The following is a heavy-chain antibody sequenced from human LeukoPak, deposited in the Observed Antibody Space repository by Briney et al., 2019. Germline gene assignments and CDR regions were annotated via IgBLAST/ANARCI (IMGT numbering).Heavy chain of an antibody. J-gene: IGHJ3*02. Sequence: PSETLSLTCTVSGGSISSYYWSWIRQPPGKGLEWIGYIYYSGSTNYNPSLKSRVTISVDTSKNQFSLKLSSATAADTAVYYCARGALYYYDSSGFDAFDIWGQGTMVTVSS. CDR2: IYYSGST. V-gene: IGHV4-59*01. D-gene: IGHD3-22*01. CDR3: ARGALYYYDSSGFDAFDI. CDR1: GGSISSYY.